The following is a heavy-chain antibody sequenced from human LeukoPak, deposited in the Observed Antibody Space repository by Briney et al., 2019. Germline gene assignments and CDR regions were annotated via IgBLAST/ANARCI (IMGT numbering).Heavy chain of an antibody. CDR3: AKDLFSLLPDY. CDR2: ISGDGYDI. V-gene: IGHV3-11*01. D-gene: IGHD2-15*01. CDR1: GFSFSDNY. Sequence: GGSLRLSCATSGFSFSDNYMSWIRQAPGKGLQWLSYISGDGYDINYADSVKGRFTVARDNAKNALYLQMNSLGVEDTAIYYCAKDLFSLLPDYWGQGTLVTVSS. J-gene: IGHJ4*02.